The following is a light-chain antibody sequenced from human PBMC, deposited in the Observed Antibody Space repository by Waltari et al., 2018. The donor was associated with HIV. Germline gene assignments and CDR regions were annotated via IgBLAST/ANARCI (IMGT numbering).Light chain of an antibody. CDR3: CAYAGSTTYVI. J-gene: IGLJ2*01. CDR1: SSDVGGYNF. CDR2: EVS. Sequence: SALTQPASVSGSPGQSITISCTGTSSDVGGYNFVSWYQQHPGKAPKLMIYEVSQRPSGVSNRFSGSKSGNTASLTISGLQAEDEADYYCCAYAGSTTYVIVGGGTKLTVL. V-gene: IGLV2-23*02.